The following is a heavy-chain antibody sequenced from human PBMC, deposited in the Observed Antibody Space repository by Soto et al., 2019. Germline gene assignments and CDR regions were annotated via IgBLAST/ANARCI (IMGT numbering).Heavy chain of an antibody. Sequence: EVQLVESGGGLVKPGGSLRLSCAASGYTFSNAWMNWVRQAPGKGLEWVGRIKSKTDGGTTDYAAPVKGRFTISRDDSKNTLYLQMNSLKTEDTAVYYCARGKSSRDYWFFDIWGRGTLVTVSS. J-gene: IGHJ2*01. CDR1: GYTFSNAW. V-gene: IGHV3-15*07. CDR3: ARGKSSRDYWFFDI. CDR2: IKSKTDGGTT. D-gene: IGHD2-2*01.